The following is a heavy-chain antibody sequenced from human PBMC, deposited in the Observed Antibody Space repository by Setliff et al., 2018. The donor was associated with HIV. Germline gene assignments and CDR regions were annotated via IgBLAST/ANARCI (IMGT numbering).Heavy chain of an antibody. CDR1: GGSFSGYY. V-gene: IGHV4-34*01. Sequence: SETLSLTCAVYGGSFSGYYWSWIRQPPGKGLEWIGEINHSGNTNYNPSLKSRVTISIDTSKNQFSLNLSSVTAADTAVYYCARDKDIGRQQLVYGLDVWGQGTTVTVSS. D-gene: IGHD6-13*01. J-gene: IGHJ6*02. CDR2: INHSGNT. CDR3: ARDKDIGRQQLVYGLDV.